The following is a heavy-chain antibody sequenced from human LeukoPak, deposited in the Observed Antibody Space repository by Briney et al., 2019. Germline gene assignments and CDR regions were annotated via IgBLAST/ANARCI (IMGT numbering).Heavy chain of an antibody. J-gene: IGHJ4*02. Sequence: SETLSLTCAVSGYSISSGYYWGWIRRPPGKGLEWIGSIYHSGSTYYNPSLKSRVTISVDTSKNQFSLKLSSVTAADTAVYYCARDPKVGATTGYWGQGTLVTVSS. CDR2: IYHSGST. V-gene: IGHV4-38-2*02. CDR3: ARDPKVGATTGY. CDR1: GYSISSGYY. D-gene: IGHD1-26*01.